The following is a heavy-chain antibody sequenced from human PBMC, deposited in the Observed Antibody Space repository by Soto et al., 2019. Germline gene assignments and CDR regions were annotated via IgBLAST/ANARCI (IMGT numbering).Heavy chain of an antibody. J-gene: IGHJ5*02. CDR1: GGSFSVYY. CDR3: ARTYYYRSGTYFAWLDP. CDR2: IKHSGGT. V-gene: IGHV4-34*01. Sequence: SETLSLTCDVYGGSFSVYYWSWIRQSPGKGLEWIGQIKHSGGTNYNPLLKSRVTISVDTPRNQFSLKLSSVTAADTAVYFCARTYYYRSGTYFAWLDPWGQGALVT. D-gene: IGHD3-10*01.